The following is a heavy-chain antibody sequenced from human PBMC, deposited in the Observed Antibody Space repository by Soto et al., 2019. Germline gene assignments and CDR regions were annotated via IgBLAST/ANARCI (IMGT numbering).Heavy chain of an antibody. Sequence: SGPTLVNPTQTLTLTCTFSGFSLSTSGVGVGWIRQPPGKALEWLALIYWDDDKRYSPSLKNRLTITKDTSKNQVVLTMTNMDPVDTATYYCVRDSSGYYGFDYWGQGTLVTVSS. V-gene: IGHV2-5*02. CDR3: VRDSSGYYGFDY. J-gene: IGHJ4*02. D-gene: IGHD3-22*01. CDR2: IYWDDDK. CDR1: GFSLSTSGVG.